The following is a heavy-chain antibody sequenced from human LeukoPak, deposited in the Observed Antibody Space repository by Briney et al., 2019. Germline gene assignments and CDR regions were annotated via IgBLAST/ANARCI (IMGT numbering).Heavy chain of an antibody. CDR3: ARVASGS. J-gene: IGHJ5*02. V-gene: IGHV3-66*01. CDR1: GFTVSSSH. Sequence: SGGSLRLSCAASGFTVSSSHMSWARQAPGKGLEWVSIIYSDGNSIHADSVKGRFTTSRDNSKNTLYLQMNSLRVEDTAVYYCARVASGSWGQGTLVTVSS. D-gene: IGHD6-25*01. CDR2: IYSDGNS.